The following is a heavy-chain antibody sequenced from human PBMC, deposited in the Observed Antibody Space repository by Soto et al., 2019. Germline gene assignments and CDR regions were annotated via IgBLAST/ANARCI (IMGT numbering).Heavy chain of an antibody. J-gene: IGHJ4*02. Sequence: QVQLVESGGGVVQPGRSLRLSCAASGFTFSSYGMHWVRQAPGKGLEWVAVIWYDGSNKYYADSVKGRFTISRDNSKNPLYLQMNSLRAEDTAVYYCARDNSQIYDSSGYYYVYWGQGTLVTVSS. D-gene: IGHD3-22*01. V-gene: IGHV3-33*01. CDR2: IWYDGSNK. CDR3: ARDNSQIYDSSGYYYVY. CDR1: GFTFSSYG.